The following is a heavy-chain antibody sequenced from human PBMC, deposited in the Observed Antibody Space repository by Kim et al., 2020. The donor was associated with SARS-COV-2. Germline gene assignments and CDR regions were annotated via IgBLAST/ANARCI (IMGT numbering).Heavy chain of an antibody. CDR2: IYYSGST. J-gene: IGHJ4*02. CDR3: ARDLDYGEPFDY. CDR1: GGSISSSSYY. D-gene: IGHD4-17*01. Sequence: SETLSLTCTVSGGSISSSSYYWGWIRQPPGKGLEWIGSIYYSGSTYYNPSLKSRVTISVDTSKNQFSLKLSSVTAADTAVYYCARDLDYGEPFDYWGQGT. V-gene: IGHV4-39*07.